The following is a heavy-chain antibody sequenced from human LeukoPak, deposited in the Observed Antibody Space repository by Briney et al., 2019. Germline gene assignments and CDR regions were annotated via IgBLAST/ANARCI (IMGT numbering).Heavy chain of an antibody. J-gene: IGHJ5*02. CDR3: ARGGYYGSGNDFRFDP. CDR2: IHYTGST. CDR1: GGSISSSSYY. D-gene: IGHD3-10*01. Sequence: SETLSLTCTVSGGSISSSSYYWGWIRQPPGKGLECIGYIHYTGSTNYNPSLKSRVTISVDTSKNQFSLKLSSVTAADTAIYYCARGGYYGSGNDFRFDPWGQGTLVTVSS. V-gene: IGHV4-61*05.